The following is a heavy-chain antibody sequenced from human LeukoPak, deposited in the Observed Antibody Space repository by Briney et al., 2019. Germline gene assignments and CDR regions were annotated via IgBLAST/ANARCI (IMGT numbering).Heavy chain of an antibody. J-gene: IGHJ5*02. CDR3: PRDHVGGNWFDP. V-gene: IGHV4-31*03. CDR2: IYYSGST. Sequence: SETLSLTCTVSGGSISSGGYYWSWVRQHPRKGLEWIGYIYYSGSTYYNPSLKSRVTISVDTSKNQFSLKLSSVTAADTAVYYCPRDHVGGNWFDPWGQGTLVTVSS. CDR1: GGSISSGGYY. D-gene: IGHD3-16*01.